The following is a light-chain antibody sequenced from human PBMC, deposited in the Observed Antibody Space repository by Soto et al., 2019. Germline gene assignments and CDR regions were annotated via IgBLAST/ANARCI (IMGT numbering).Light chain of an antibody. CDR3: GTWDSSLSAGYV. V-gene: IGLV1-51*01. Sequence: VLTQPPSVSAAPGQKVTISCSGSSSNIGNNYVSWYQQLPGTAPKLLIYDNNKRPSGIPDRFSGSKSGTSATLGITGLQTGDEADYYCGTWDSSLSAGYVFGTGTKVTVL. CDR1: SSNIGNNY. J-gene: IGLJ1*01. CDR2: DNN.